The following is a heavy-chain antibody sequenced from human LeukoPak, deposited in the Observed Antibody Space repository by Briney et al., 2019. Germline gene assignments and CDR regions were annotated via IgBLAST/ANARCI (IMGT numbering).Heavy chain of an antibody. D-gene: IGHD4-17*01. CDR2: IYYSGST. CDR1: GGSVSSGGYY. Sequence: SETLSLTCTVSGGSVSSGGYYWSWIRQAPGRGLEWIGYIYYSGSTNYYPSLKSRVTISVDTSKNQFSLKLSSVTAADTAVYYCAREDDYGDYFGYWGQGTLVTVSS. V-gene: IGHV4-61*08. CDR3: AREDDYGDYFGY. J-gene: IGHJ4*02.